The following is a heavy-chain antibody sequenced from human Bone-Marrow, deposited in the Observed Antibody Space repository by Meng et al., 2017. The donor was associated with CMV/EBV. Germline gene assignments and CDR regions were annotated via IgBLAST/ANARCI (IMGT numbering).Heavy chain of an antibody. Sequence: FTSYGISWVRQAPGQGLEWMGWISAYNGNTNYAQKLQGRVTMTTDTSTSTAYMELRSLRSDDTAVYYCARGGGYCSSTSCYNRRFDPWGQGTLVTVSS. CDR2: ISAYNGNT. CDR1: FTSYG. V-gene: IGHV1-18*01. CDR3: ARGGGYCSSTSCYNRRFDP. D-gene: IGHD2-2*02. J-gene: IGHJ5*02.